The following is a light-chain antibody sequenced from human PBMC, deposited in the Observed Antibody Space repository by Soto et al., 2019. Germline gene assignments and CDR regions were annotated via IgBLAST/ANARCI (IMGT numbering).Light chain of an antibody. J-gene: IGLJ1*01. V-gene: IGLV3-1*01. CDR3: QALDGSSDV. CDR2: QDS. Sequence: SYELTQPPSVSVSPGQTASITCSGDKLGDKYACWYQQKPGQSPVLVIYQDSKRPSGIPERFSGSNSGNTATLTISGTQAREEAADYCQALDGSSDVFGTGTKLTVL. CDR1: KLGDKY.